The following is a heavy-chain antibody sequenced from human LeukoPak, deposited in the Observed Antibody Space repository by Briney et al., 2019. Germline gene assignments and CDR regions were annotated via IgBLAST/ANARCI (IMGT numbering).Heavy chain of an antibody. CDR1: GGSITSDY. CDR2: IYYNGNT. CDR3: ATESGGGRGWFDP. Sequence: SETLSLTRTVSGGSITSDYWTWIRQPPGKGLEWIGYIYYNGNTNYNPSLKSRVTISVDTSKNQFSLRLSSVTAADTAVYYCATESGGGRGWFDPWGQGTLVTVSS. V-gene: IGHV4-59*01. D-gene: IGHD1-26*01. J-gene: IGHJ5*02.